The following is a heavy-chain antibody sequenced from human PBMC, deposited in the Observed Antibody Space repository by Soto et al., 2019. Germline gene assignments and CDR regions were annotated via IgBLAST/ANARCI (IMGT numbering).Heavy chain of an antibody. CDR2: VSGSSSYI. V-gene: IGHV3-21*06. CDR3: ARDLRGHYGP. CDR1: GFNFRNFN. Sequence: PGGSLRLSCEGSGFNFRNFNMIWVRQAPGKGLEWVSSVSGSSSYIYYADSVKGRFTVSRDNANNLVFLQMNGLRPEDTAMYYCARDLRGHYGPWGQGTMVKVSS. D-gene: IGHD4-17*01. J-gene: IGHJ3*01.